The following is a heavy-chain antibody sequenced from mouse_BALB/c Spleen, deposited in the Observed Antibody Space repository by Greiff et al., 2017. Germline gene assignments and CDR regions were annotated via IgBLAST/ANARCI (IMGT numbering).Heavy chain of an antibody. Sequence: DVKLVESGPGLVKPSQSLSLTCTVTGYSITSDYAWNWIRQFPGNKLEWMGYISYSGSTSYNPSLKSRISITRDTSKNQFFLQLNSVTTEDTATYYCAREGGYYGSSQAWFAYWGQGTLVTVSA. CDR2: ISYSGST. V-gene: IGHV3-2*02. D-gene: IGHD1-1*01. J-gene: IGHJ3*01. CDR1: GYSITSDYA. CDR3: AREGGYYGSSQAWFAY.